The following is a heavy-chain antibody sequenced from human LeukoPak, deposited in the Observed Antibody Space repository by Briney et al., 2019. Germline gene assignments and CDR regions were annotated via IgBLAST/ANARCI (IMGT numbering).Heavy chain of an antibody. Sequence: GGSLRLSCAASGFTFSSYGMHWVRQAPGKGLEWVAVISYDGSNKYYADSVKGRFTISRDNSKNTLYLQMNSLRAQDTVFYYCAKDMSTYSDFWSGYLSPFPPPGSIDSWGQGPLFPVSP. D-gene: IGHD3-3*01. CDR2: ISYDGSNK. V-gene: IGHV3-30*18. CDR3: AKDMSTYSDFWSGYLSPFPPPGSIDS. J-gene: IGHJ4*02. CDR1: GFTFSSYG.